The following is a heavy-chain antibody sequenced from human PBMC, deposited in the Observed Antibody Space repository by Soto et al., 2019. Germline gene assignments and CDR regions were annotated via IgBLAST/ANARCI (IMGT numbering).Heavy chain of an antibody. Sequence: PGGSLRLSCAASVFTFSSYSMNWVRQAPGKGLEWVSSISSSSSYIYYADSVKGRFTISRDNAKNSLYLQMNSLRAEDTAVYYCARDRVVGFWSGIDYWGQGTLVTVSS. J-gene: IGHJ4*02. CDR3: ARDRVVGFWSGIDY. V-gene: IGHV3-21*01. CDR1: VFTFSSYS. CDR2: ISSSSSYI. D-gene: IGHD3-3*01.